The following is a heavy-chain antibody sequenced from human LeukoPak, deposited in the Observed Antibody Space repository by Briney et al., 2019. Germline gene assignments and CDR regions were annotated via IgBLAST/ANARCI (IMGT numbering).Heavy chain of an antibody. D-gene: IGHD3-22*01. CDR2: IYTSGST. CDR1: GGSINSGSYY. V-gene: IGHV4-61*02. Sequence: PSETLSLTCTVSGGSINSGSYYWSWIRQPAGKGLEWIGRIYTSGSTKYNPPLKSRVTISVDTSKNQFSLKVSSVTAADTAVYYCARGSTTVIDQGDAFDIWGQGTMVTVSS. J-gene: IGHJ3*02. CDR3: ARGSTTVIDQGDAFDI.